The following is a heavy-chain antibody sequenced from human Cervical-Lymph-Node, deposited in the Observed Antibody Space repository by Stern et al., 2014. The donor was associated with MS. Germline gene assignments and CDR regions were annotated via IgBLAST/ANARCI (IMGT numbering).Heavy chain of an antibody. CDR3: ARAYYYDGSAYPFDH. CDR2: IISDGSTT. D-gene: IGHD3-22*01. J-gene: IGHJ4*02. V-gene: IGHV3-74*01. Sequence: EVQLVESGGGLVQPGGSLRLSCAASGFTFSRYWMNWVRQAPGKGLVWVSRIISDGSTTNYGDSVKGRFSISRDNAKNTLYLQMNSLRAEDTAVYYCARAYYYDGSAYPFDHWGQGTMVTVSS. CDR1: GFTFSRYW.